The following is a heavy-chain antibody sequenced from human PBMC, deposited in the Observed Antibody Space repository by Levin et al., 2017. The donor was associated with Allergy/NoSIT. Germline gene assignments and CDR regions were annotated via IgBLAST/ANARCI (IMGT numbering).Heavy chain of an antibody. CDR3: ARDPYYDSSGRGTFDY. D-gene: IGHD3-22*01. J-gene: IGHJ4*02. CDR2: IYYTGSA. V-gene: IGHV4-39*07. CDR1: GGSISSNSYY. Sequence: PSETLSLTCTVSGGSISSNSYYWGWIRQPPGKGLEWIGSIYYTGSAYYTPSLKSRVTISVDTSKNQFSLRLSSVTAADTAVYYCARDPYYDSSGRGTFDYWGQGTLVIVSS.